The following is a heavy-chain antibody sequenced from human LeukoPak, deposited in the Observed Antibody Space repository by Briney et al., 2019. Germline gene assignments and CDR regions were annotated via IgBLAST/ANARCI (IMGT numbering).Heavy chain of an antibody. CDR1: GGSVSRVSYY. J-gene: IGHJ4*02. Sequence: PSETLSLTCTVSGGSVSRVSYYWSWIRQSPGKGLEWIGYTYDSVSSGSTKYSPSLRSRVTISVDTSKNQFSLNLTSVTAADTAVYYCARSPRFGSGSYSIDYWGQGTLVTVSS. V-gene: IGHV4-61*01. CDR3: ARSPRFGSGSYSIDY. CDR2: TYDSVSSGST. D-gene: IGHD3-10*01.